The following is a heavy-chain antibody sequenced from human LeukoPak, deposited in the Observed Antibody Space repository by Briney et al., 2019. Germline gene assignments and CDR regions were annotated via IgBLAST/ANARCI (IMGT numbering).Heavy chain of an antibody. J-gene: IGHJ4*02. D-gene: IGHD5-24*01. Sequence: SETLSLTCTVSGGSISSGGYYWSWIRQHPGKCLEWIGYIYYSGSTYYNPSLNSRVTISVDTSKNQFSLKLSSVTAADTAVYYCARGAVEMAPDPTRFDYWGQGTLVTVSS. CDR2: IYYSGST. CDR1: GGSISSGGYY. CDR3: ARGAVEMAPDPTRFDY. V-gene: IGHV4-31*03.